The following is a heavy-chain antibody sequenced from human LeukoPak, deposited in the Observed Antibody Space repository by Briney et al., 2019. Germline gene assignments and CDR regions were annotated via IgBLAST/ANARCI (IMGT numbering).Heavy chain of an antibody. J-gene: IGHJ3*02. V-gene: IGHV3-11*05. CDR2: ISSSSSYT. CDR1: GFTFSDYY. CDR3: AREVYALDAFDI. Sequence: GSLRLSCAASGFTFSDYYMSWIRQAPGKGLEWVSYISSSSSYTNYADSVKGRFTISRDNAKNSLYLQMNSLRAEDTAVYYCAREVYALDAFDIWGQGTMVTVSS. D-gene: IGHD2-8*01.